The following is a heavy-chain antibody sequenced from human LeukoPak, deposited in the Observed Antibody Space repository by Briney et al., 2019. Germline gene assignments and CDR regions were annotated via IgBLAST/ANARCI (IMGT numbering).Heavy chain of an antibody. V-gene: IGHV3-23*01. D-gene: IGHD2-15*01. CDR1: GFIFSSYA. CDR2: ISGSGGGT. J-gene: IGHJ4*02. Sequence: PGGSLRLSCAASGFIFSSYAMSWVRQAPGKGLEWVSAISGSGGGTYYADSVKGRFIISRDTSRNTLNLQMNNLTPEDTAVYYCAAFIATRLDNWGQGTLVTVSS. CDR3: AAFIATRLDN.